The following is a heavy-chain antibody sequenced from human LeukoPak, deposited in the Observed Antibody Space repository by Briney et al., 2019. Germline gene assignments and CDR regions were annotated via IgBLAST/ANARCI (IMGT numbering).Heavy chain of an antibody. CDR3: ARSSGTYDWFDP. Sequence: PGGSLRLSCAASGFTFNNYNINWARQPPGKGLEWVSSISGSTSYVYYADSVKGRFTISRDDAKNSLYLQMNNLKVEDTAMYYCARSSGTYDWFDPWGQGTLVTASS. V-gene: IGHV3-21*01. CDR1: GFTFNNYN. J-gene: IGHJ5*02. D-gene: IGHD1-26*01. CDR2: ISGSTSYV.